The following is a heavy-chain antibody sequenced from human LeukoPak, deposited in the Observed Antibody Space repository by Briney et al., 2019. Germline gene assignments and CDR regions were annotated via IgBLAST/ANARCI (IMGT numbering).Heavy chain of an antibody. CDR2: ISSSSSYI. CDR1: GFTFSSYS. D-gene: IGHD4-23*01. J-gene: IGHJ4*02. V-gene: IGHV3-21*01. CDR3: ARDPAYGGKTFDY. Sequence: PGGSLRLSCAASGFTFSSYSMNWVRQAPGKGPEWVSSISSSSSYIYYADSVKGRFTISRDNAKNSLYLQMNSLRAEDTAVYYCARDPAYGGKTFDYWGQGTLVTVSS.